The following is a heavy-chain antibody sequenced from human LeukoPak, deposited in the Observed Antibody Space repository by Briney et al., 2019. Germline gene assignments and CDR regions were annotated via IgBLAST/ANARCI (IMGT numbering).Heavy chain of an antibody. CDR1: GGSIRSSYYY. J-gene: IGHJ5*02. V-gene: IGHV4-39*07. CDR2: INHSGST. D-gene: IGHD1-1*01. Sequence: SETLSLTCTVSGGSIRSSYYYWSWIRQPPGKGLEWIGEINHSGSTNYNPSLKSRVTISVDTSKNQFSLKLSSVTAADTAVYYCARGSSLRNANWFDPWGQGTLVTVSS. CDR3: ARGSSLRNANWFDP.